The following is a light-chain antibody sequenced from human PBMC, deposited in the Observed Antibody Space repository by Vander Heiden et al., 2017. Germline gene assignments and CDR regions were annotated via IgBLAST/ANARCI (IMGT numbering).Light chain of an antibody. CDR2: EDN. V-gene: IGLV6-57*01. CDR1: SGSMDRNY. J-gene: IGLJ3*02. CDR3: QSYDSSNPWV. Sequence: FLLTQPLPVSESPGMTVTVSCTRSSGSMDRNYVQWYQQRPGSSPTTVIYEDNQRPAGGPDRVSGSSDSSSNSASLTISGLKTEDEADYYCQSYDSSNPWVFGGGTKLTVL.